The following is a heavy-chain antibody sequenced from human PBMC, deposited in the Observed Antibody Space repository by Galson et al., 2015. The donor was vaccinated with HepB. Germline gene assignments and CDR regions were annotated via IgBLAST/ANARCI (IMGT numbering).Heavy chain of an antibody. CDR3: ARGRCSGGSCLTYFDY. CDR1: GYTFTRYA. CDR2: INAGNGNT. J-gene: IGHJ4*02. Sequence: SVKVSCKASGYTFTRYAMHWVRQAPGQRLEWMGWINAGNGNTKYSQKFQGRVTITRDTSASTAYMELSSLRSEDTAVYYCARGRCSGGSCLTYFDYWGQGTLVTVSS. V-gene: IGHV1-3*01. D-gene: IGHD2-15*01.